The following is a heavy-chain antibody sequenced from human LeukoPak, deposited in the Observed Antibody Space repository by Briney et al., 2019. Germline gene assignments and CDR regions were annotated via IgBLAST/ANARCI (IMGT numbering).Heavy chain of an antibody. V-gene: IGHV3-9*01. CDR3: AKDNSGYYRAFDI. CDR2: ISWNSGST. D-gene: IGHD3-3*01. J-gene: IGHJ3*02. Sequence: GGSLRLSCAASGFTFDDYAMTWVRQAPGKGLEWVSGISWNSGSTGYADSVKGRFTISRDNAKNSLYLQMNSLRAEDTALYYCAKDNSGYYRAFDIWGQGTTVTVSS. CDR1: GFTFDDYA.